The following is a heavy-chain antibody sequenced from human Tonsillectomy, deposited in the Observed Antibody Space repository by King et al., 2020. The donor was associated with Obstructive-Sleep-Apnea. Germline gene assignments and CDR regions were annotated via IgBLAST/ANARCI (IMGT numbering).Heavy chain of an antibody. CDR2: INNGGSI. V-gene: IGHV4-34*01. CDR1: GGSFSGYY. J-gene: IGHJ5*02. CDR3: ARGHGFDP. Sequence: VQLQQWGAGLLKPSETLSLTCAVYGGSFSGYYWSWIRQPPGKGLEWIGEINNGGSINYKPSLKSRVTISVDTSKNQFSLNLTSVTAADTAVYYCARGHGFDPWGQGTLVTVSS.